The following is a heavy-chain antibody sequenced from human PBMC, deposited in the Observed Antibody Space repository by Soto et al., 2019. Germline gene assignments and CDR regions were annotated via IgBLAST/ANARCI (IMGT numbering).Heavy chain of an antibody. CDR3: ARSPPPSPIAAAPFDY. Sequence: SVKVSCKVSGGTFSSYTISWVRQAPGQGLEWMGGIIPIFGTANYAQKFQGRVTITADESTSTAYMELSSLRSEDAAVYYCARSPPPSPIAAAPFDYWGQGTLVTVSS. CDR2: IIPIFGTA. J-gene: IGHJ4*02. V-gene: IGHV1-69*13. D-gene: IGHD6-13*01. CDR1: GGTFSSYT.